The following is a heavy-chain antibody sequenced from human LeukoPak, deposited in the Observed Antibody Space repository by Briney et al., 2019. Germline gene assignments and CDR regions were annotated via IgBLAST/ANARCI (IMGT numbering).Heavy chain of an antibody. J-gene: IGHJ4*02. V-gene: IGHV1-69*05. CDR3: ARALWSYPFLYYFDY. CDR2: IIPIFGTA. Sequence: GSSVKVSCKASVGTFSSYAISWVRQAPGQGLEWMGGIIPIFGTANYAQKFQGRVTITTDESTSTAYMELSNLRSEDTAVYYCARALWSYPFLYYFDYWGQGTLVTVSS. D-gene: IGHD4/OR15-4a*01. CDR1: VGTFSSYA.